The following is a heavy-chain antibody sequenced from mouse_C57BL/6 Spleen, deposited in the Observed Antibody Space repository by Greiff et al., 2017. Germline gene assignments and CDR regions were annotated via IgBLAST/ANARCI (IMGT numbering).Heavy chain of an antibody. CDR3: ARSPNWDWFDY. V-gene: IGHV7-3*01. CDR2: IRNKANGYTT. J-gene: IGHJ2*01. Sequence: EVKLQESGGGLVQPGGSLSLSCAASGFTFTDYYMSWVRQPPGKALEWLGFIRNKANGYTTEYSASVKGRFTISRDNSQSILYLQMNALRAEDSATYYCARSPNWDWFDYWGQGATLTVSS. D-gene: IGHD4-1*01. CDR1: GFTFTDYY.